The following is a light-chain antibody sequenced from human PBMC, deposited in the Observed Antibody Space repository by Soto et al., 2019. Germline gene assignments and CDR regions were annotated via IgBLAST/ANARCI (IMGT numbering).Light chain of an antibody. CDR1: SSNIGSNT. J-gene: IGLJ7*01. CDR2: SNN. CDR3: AAWDDSLNGGV. V-gene: IGLV1-44*01. Sequence: QSVLTQPPSASGTPGQRVTISCCGSSSNIGSNTVNWFQQLPGTAPKLLIYSNNQRPSGVPDRFSGSKPGTSASLAISGLQSEDEADYYCAAWDDSLNGGVFGGGTQLTVL.